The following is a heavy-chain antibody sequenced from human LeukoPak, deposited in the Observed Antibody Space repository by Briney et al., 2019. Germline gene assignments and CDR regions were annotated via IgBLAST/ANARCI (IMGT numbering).Heavy chain of an antibody. CDR3: ARDRAIFGVVIMRCGMDV. J-gene: IGHJ6*02. D-gene: IGHD3-3*01. CDR1: GYTFTSYG. V-gene: IGHV1-18*01. CDR2: ISAYNGDT. Sequence: ASVKVSCKASGYTFTSYGISWARQAPGQGLEWMGWISAYNGDTNYAQNLQGRVTMTTDTSTSTAYMELRSLRSDDTAVYYCARDRAIFGVVIMRCGMDVWGQGTTVTVS.